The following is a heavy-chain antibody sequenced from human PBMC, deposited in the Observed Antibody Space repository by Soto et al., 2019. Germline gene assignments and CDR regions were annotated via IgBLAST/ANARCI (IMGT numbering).Heavy chain of an antibody. CDR2: ISAYNGNT. CDR3: ARDRDIVVVPAGISNCYYGMDV. CDR1: GYTFTSYG. Sequence: ASVKVACKASGYTFTSYGISWVTQAPGQGLQWMGWISAYNGNTNYAQKLQGRVTMTTDTSTSTDYMELRSLRSDDTAVYYCARDRDIVVVPAGISNCYYGMDVLGQGTTVTVAS. D-gene: IGHD2-2*02. J-gene: IGHJ6*02. V-gene: IGHV1-18*04.